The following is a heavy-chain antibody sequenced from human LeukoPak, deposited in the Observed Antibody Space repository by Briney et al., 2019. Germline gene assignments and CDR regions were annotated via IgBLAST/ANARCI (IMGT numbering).Heavy chain of an antibody. CDR1: RFTFCDYY. CDR2: ISSSGSTI. V-gene: IGHV3-11*01. J-gene: IGHJ4*02. D-gene: IGHD7-27*01. Sequence: GGSLSLSCTASRFTFCDYYMSWIRQAPGKGMEWVSYISSSGSTIYYADSVKGRFTISRDNAKNSLYLQMNSLRAEDTAVYYCASSPNWDDYWGQGTLVTVSS. CDR3: ASSPNWDDY.